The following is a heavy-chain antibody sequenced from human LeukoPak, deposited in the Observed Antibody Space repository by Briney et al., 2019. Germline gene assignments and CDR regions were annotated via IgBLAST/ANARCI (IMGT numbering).Heavy chain of an antibody. V-gene: IGHV1-24*01. CDR1: GYTLTELS. D-gene: IGHD1-26*01. Sequence: ASVKVSCKVSGYTLTELSMHWVRQAPGKGLEWMGGFDPEDGETIYAQKFQGRVTMTEDTSTDTAYMELSSLRSEDTAVYYCARDRPQVGATMSRNWFDPWGQGTLVTVSS. CDR2: FDPEDGET. CDR3: ARDRPQVGATMSRNWFDP. J-gene: IGHJ5*02.